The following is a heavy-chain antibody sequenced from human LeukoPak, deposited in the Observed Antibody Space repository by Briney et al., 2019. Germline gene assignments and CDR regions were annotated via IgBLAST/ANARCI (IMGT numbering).Heavy chain of an antibody. CDR1: GFTFSSYS. J-gene: IGHJ4*02. V-gene: IGHV3-21*01. CDR2: ISRTSTYI. Sequence: GGSLRLSCAASGFTFSSYSMNWVRQAPGKGLEWVSSISRTSTYIYYADSLKGRFTISRDNAKNSLYLQMNSLRAEDTAVYYCARGNRVDTAMVEADYWGQGTLVTVSS. CDR3: ARGNRVDTAMVEADY. D-gene: IGHD5-18*01.